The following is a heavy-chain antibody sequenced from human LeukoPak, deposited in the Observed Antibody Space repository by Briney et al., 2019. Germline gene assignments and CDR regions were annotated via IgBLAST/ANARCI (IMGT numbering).Heavy chain of an antibody. CDR2: IWSDGRDT. V-gene: IGHV3-33*08. D-gene: IGHD3-9*01. J-gene: IGHJ4*02. CDR3: GRDGGDILTGYYDC. Sequence: TGGSLRLSCAASGFTFSSYAMSWVRQAPGMGLEWVAVIWSDGRDTYYADSVKGRFTISRDNSKNTVYLQMNSLRAADTAVYYCGRDGGDILTGYYDCWGQGTLVTVSS. CDR1: GFTFSSYA.